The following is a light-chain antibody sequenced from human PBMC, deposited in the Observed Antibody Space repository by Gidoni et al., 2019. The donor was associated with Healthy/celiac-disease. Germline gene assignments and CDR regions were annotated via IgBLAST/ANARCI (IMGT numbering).Light chain of an antibody. CDR1: QRLDSSY. V-gene: IGKV3-20*01. Sequence: EIVLTQSPDTLSLYPGERATLSCRASQRLDSSYLAWYHQKAGQAPRLLIFGASTRAPCIPDRFSGGVSGTDFTLTCSRLEPEDCAVYYCQGYDRTMYTFGQGTNLEI. J-gene: IGKJ2*01. CDR2: GAS. CDR3: QGYDRTMYT.